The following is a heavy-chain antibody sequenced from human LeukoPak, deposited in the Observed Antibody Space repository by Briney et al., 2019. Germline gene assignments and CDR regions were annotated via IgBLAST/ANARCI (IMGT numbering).Heavy chain of an antibody. Sequence: ETLSLTCTVSGGSISSYYWSWIRQPPGKGLEWIGSVFYSGSTYYNPSLKSRVTMSVDTSKNQFSLRLNSVTAADTAVYYCARVSSSWYQDYYFDLWGRGTLVTVSS. CDR1: GGSISSYY. CDR2: VFYSGST. V-gene: IGHV4-59*04. CDR3: ARVSSSWYQDYYFDL. J-gene: IGHJ2*01. D-gene: IGHD6-13*01.